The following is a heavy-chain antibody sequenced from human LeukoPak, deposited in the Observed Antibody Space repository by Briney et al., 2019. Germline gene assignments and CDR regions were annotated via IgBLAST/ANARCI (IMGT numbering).Heavy chain of an antibody. D-gene: IGHD2-15*01. V-gene: IGHV4-59*01. J-gene: IGHJ3*02. CDR1: GVSISNYY. Sequence: SETLSLTCSVSGVSISNYYWSWIRQPPGKGLEWIGYIYYSGSTNYNPSLKSRVTILVDTSKNLFSLRLSSVTAADTALYYCARVNCSGGNCYSSRGAFDIWGQGTMVTVSS. CDR3: ARVNCSGGNCYSSRGAFDI. CDR2: IYYSGST.